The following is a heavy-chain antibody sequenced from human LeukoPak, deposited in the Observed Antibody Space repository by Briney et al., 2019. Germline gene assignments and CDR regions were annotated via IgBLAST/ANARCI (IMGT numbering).Heavy chain of an antibody. CDR2: ISGSGGST. V-gene: IGHV3-23*01. CDR1: GFTFSSYS. CDR3: AKDELWFGESDY. Sequence: PGGSLRLSCAASGFTFSSYSMNWVRQAPGKGLEWVSAISGSGGSTYYADSVKGRFTISRDNSKNTLYLQMNSLRAEDTAVYYCAKDELWFGESDYWGQGTLVTVSS. J-gene: IGHJ4*02. D-gene: IGHD3-10*01.